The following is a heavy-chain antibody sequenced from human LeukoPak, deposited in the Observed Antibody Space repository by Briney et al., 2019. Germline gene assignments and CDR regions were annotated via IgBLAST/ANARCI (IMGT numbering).Heavy chain of an antibody. D-gene: IGHD3-22*01. CDR1: GGSFSDYS. Sequence: SETLSLTCAVYGGSFSDYSWAWIRQPPGKGLEWIGEINHSGSTNYNPSLKSRVTLSVDTSKNHFSLRLNSVTAADMAVYYCARVRKRIVVITLYNWFDPWGQGTLVTVSS. CDR2: INHSGST. V-gene: IGHV4-34*01. CDR3: ARVRKRIVVITLYNWFDP. J-gene: IGHJ5*02.